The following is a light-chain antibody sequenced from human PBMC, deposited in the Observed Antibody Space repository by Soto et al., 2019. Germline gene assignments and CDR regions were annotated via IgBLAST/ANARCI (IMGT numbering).Light chain of an antibody. J-gene: IGLJ1*01. CDR2: EVS. V-gene: IGLV2-8*01. Sequence: QSALTQPPSASGSPGQSVTISCTGTSSDVGGCKFVSWYQQYPGKAPKLIIYEVSKRPSGVPDRFSGSKSGNTASLTVSGLQAEDEGDYYCSSCAGSNNPYVFGTGTNLTVL. CDR1: SSDVGGCKF. CDR3: SSCAGSNNPYV.